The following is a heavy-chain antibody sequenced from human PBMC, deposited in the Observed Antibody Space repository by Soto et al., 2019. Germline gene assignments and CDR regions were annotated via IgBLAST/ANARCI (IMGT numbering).Heavy chain of an antibody. CDR1: GGSISSGGYY. Sequence: TSETLSLTCTVSGGSISSGGYYWSWIRQHPGKGLEWIGYIYYSGSTYYNPSLKSRVTISVDTSKNQFSLKLSSVTAADTAVYYCARDAGSPRHFDYWGQGTLVTVSS. D-gene: IGHD2-15*01. J-gene: IGHJ4*02. V-gene: IGHV4-31*03. CDR3: ARDAGSPRHFDY. CDR2: IYYSGST.